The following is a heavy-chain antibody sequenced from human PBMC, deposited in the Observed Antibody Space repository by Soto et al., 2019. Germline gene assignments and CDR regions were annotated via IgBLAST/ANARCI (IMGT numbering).Heavy chain of an antibody. V-gene: IGHV4-59*01. D-gene: IGHD6-19*01. CDR3: ARVGGSGWNFDS. CDR2: IYYSGST. J-gene: IGHJ4*02. Sequence: PSETLSLTCTVSGGSMSSYYWSWIRQPPGKGLEWIGYIYYSGSTNYSPSLRSRVTMSVDTSKNQFSLKLNSMTAADTAIYYCARVGGSGWNFDSWGQGILVTVSS. CDR1: GGSMSSYY.